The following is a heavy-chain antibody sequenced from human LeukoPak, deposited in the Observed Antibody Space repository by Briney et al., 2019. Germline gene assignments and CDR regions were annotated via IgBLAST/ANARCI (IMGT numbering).Heavy chain of an antibody. V-gene: IGHV3-23*01. CDR1: GFPFSTFP. CDR3: TKGGHGDY. CDR2: LSGDGSDT. Sequence: GGSLRLSCQASGFPFSTFPMSWVRQAPGKGLEWVSTLSGDGSDTYYADSVKGRFTISRDTSKNTLSLQMNSLRADDTAIYYCTKGGHGDYWGQGTMVTVSS. J-gene: IGHJ4*02. D-gene: IGHD2-21*02.